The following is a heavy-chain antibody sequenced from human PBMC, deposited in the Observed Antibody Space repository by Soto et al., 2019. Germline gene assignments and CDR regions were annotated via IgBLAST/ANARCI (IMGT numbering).Heavy chain of an antibody. CDR3: ASSKFGVVITDY. D-gene: IGHD3-3*01. J-gene: IGHJ4*02. CDR1: GFSLSSYW. Sequence: GGSLRLSCAASGFSLSSYWMHWVRQAPGKGLVWVSRINSDGSSTSYADSVKGRFTISRDNAKNTLYLQMNSLRAEDTAVYYCASSKFGVVITDYWGQGTLVTVSS. CDR2: INSDGSST. V-gene: IGHV3-74*01.